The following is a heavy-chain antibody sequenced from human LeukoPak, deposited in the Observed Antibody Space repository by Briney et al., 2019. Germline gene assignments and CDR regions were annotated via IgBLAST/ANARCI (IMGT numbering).Heavy chain of an antibody. CDR3: AKGRPDWDYYFDY. CDR1: GFTFSCYG. J-gene: IGHJ4*02. Sequence: GGSLRLSCAASGFTFSCYGMHWVRQAPGKGVEWVAVISYDRSNKYYADSVKGRFTISRDNSKNTLYLQMNTLRAEDTAVYYCAKGRPDWDYYFDYWGQGTLVTVSS. V-gene: IGHV3-30*18. D-gene: IGHD1-26*01. CDR2: ISYDRSNK.